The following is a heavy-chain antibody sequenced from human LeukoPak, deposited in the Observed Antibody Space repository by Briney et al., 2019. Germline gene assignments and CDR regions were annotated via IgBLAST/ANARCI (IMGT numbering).Heavy chain of an antibody. V-gene: IGHV3-11*01. CDR1: GFTFTDYY. J-gene: IGHJ1*01. D-gene: IGHD3-9*01. Sequence: GGSLRLSCAASGFTFTDYYMSWIRQAPGKGLEWVSYITNSGTTIYYADSVKGRFTISRDNAKNSLYLQMNSLRAEDTAVYYCARDGHYDILTGYFQDWGQGALVTVSS. CDR2: ITNSGTTI. CDR3: ARDGHYDILTGYFQD.